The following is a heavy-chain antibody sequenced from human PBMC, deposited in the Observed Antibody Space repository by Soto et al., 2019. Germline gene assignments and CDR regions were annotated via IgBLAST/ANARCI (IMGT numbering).Heavy chain of an antibody. CDR3: ASLGTGYYYYYGMDV. CDR2: INHSGST. J-gene: IGHJ6*02. Sequence: SETLSLTCAVYGGSFSGYYWSWIRQPPGKGLEWIGEINHSGSTNYNPSLKSRVTISVDTSKNQFSLKLSSVTAADTAVYYCASLGTGYYYYYGMDVWGQGTTVTVS. V-gene: IGHV4-34*01. CDR1: GGSFSGYY. D-gene: IGHD3-9*01.